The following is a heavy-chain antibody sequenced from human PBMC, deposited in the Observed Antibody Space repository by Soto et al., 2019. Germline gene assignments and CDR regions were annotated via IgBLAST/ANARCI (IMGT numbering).Heavy chain of an antibody. CDR3: ARGSYDFWSGYWRDYYYYYGMDV. CDR2: IWYDGSNK. CDR1: GFTFSSYG. J-gene: IGHJ6*02. D-gene: IGHD3-3*01. V-gene: IGHV3-33*01. Sequence: QVQLVESGGGVVQPGRSLRLSCAASGFTFSSYGMHWVRQAPGKGLAWVAVIWYDGSNKYYADSVKGRFTISRDNSKNTLYLQMNSLRAEDTAVYYCARGSYDFWSGYWRDYYYYYGMDVWGQGTTVTVSS.